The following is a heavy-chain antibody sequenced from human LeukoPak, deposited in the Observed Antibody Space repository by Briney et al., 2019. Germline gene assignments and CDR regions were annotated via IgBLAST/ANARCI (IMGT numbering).Heavy chain of an antibody. J-gene: IGHJ4*02. D-gene: IGHD3-10*01. CDR3: GQKGRGSGSYTM. Sequence: SGPTLVKPTQTLTLTCTFSGFSLSTTGVAVAWIRQPPGKALEWLAVTYWNNDKSYSPSLKSRLTITKDTSKNQVVLIMANMDPVETGTYYCGQKGRGSGSYTMWGQGTLVTVSS. V-gene: IGHV2-5*04. CDR1: GFSLSTTGVA. CDR2: TYWNNDK.